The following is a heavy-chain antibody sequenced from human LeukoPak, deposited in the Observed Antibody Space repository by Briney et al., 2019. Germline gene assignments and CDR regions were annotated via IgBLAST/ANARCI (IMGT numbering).Heavy chain of an antibody. D-gene: IGHD4-11*01. CDR2: TYHRSKWYN. V-gene: IGHV6-1*01. J-gene: IGHJ6*02. Sequence: RTYHRSKWYNDYAVSVKSRITINPDTSKNQFSLQLNSVTPEDTAVYYCASSNYAYYYYGMDVWGQGTTVTVSS. CDR3: ASSNYAYYYYGMDV.